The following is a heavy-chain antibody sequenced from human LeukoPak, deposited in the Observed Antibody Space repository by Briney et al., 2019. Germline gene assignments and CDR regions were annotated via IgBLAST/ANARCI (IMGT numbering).Heavy chain of an antibody. CDR3: AREAPLYSGTAFDI. Sequence: PSQTLSLTCTVSGGSISSGSYYWSWIRQPAGKGLEWIGRIYTSGSTNYNPSLKSRVTISVDTSKNQFSLKLSSVTAADTAVYYCAREAPLYSGTAFDIWGQGTLVSVSS. CDR2: IYTSGST. J-gene: IGHJ3*02. CDR1: GGSISSGSYY. V-gene: IGHV4-61*02. D-gene: IGHD2-21*01.